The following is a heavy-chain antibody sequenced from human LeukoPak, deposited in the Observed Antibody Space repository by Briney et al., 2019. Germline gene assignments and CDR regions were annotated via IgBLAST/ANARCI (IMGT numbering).Heavy chain of an antibody. Sequence: PGGSLRLPCAASGFTFSSYSMNWVRQAPGKGLEWVSYISSSSSTIYYADSVKGRFTISRDNAKNSLYLQMNSLRAEGTAVYYCARDGWSGYYYFDYWGQGTLVTVSS. CDR3: ARDGWSGYYYFDY. CDR1: GFTFSSYS. CDR2: ISSSSSTI. J-gene: IGHJ4*02. D-gene: IGHD3-3*01. V-gene: IGHV3-48*01.